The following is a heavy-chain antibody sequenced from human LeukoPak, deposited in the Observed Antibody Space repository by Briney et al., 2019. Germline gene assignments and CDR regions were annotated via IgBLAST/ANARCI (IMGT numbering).Heavy chain of an antibody. CDR2: ISSSGSTI. CDR3: ARGPYSSGWYYFGEAYYYYGMDV. Sequence: PGGSLRLACAASGFTFSSYEMNWVRQAPGKGLEWVSYISSSGSTIYYADSVKGRFTISRDNAKNSLYLQMNSLRAEDTAVYYCARGPYSSGWYYFGEAYYYYGMDVWGQGTTVTVSS. V-gene: IGHV3-48*03. J-gene: IGHJ6*02. CDR1: GFTFSSYE. D-gene: IGHD6-19*01.